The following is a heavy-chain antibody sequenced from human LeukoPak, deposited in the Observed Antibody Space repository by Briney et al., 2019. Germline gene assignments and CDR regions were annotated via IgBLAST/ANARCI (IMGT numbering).Heavy chain of an antibody. Sequence: GGSLRLSCAASGFTFSNHAMNWVRQAPGKGLEWVSAISGSGYKTFYADSVKGRFTISRDNSKNTLYLQMNSLRAEDTAVYYCAKDVAVAGNERDAFDIWGQGTMVTVSS. V-gene: IGHV3-23*01. J-gene: IGHJ3*02. CDR2: ISGSGYKT. CDR3: AKDVAVAGNERDAFDI. CDR1: GFTFSNHA. D-gene: IGHD6-19*01.